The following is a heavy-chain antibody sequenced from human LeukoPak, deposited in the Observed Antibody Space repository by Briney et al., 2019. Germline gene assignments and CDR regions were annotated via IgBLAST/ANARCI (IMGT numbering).Heavy chain of an antibody. CDR1: GGSISSYY. D-gene: IGHD3-3*01. CDR2: IYTSGST. J-gene: IGHJ4*02. CDR3: AVNTYYDFWSGYYTGIGRDYYFDY. V-gene: IGHV4-4*07. Sequence: NPSESLSLTCTVSGGSISSYYWSWIRQPAGKGLEWIGRIYTSGSTNCNPSLKSRVTMSVDTSKNQFSLKLSSVTAADTAVYYCAVNTYYDFWSGYYTGIGRDYYFDYWGQGTLVTVSS.